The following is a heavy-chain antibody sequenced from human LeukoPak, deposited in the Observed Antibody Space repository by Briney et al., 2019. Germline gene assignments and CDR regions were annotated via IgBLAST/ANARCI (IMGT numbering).Heavy chain of an antibody. D-gene: IGHD3-10*01. CDR2: ISSSSSYI. CDR1: GFTFSSYG. V-gene: IGHV3-21*01. Sequence: GGSLRLSCAASGFTFSSYGMHWVRQAPGKGLEWVSSISSSSSYIYYADSVKGRFTISRDNAKNSLYLQMNSLRAEDTAVYYCAREQVHYYGSGSYGEDAFDIWGQGTMVTVSS. CDR3: AREQVHYYGSGSYGEDAFDI. J-gene: IGHJ3*02.